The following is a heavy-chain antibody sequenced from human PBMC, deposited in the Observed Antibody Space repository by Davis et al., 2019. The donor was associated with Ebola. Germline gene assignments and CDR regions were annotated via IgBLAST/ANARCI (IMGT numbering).Heavy chain of an antibody. J-gene: IGHJ4*02. CDR3: ARRVNSYGYLVDY. CDR1: GYSFTSYW. D-gene: IGHD5-18*01. Sequence: GESLKISCKGSGYSFTSYWIVWVRQMPGKGLECMGIIFPGDSETRYSPSFQGQVTISADKSINTAYLQWSSLKASDTAMYYCARRVNSYGYLVDYWGQGTLVTVSS. CDR2: IFPGDSET. V-gene: IGHV5-51*01.